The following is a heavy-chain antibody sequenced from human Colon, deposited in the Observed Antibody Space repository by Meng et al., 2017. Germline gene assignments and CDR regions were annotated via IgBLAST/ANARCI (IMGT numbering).Heavy chain of an antibody. V-gene: IGHV3-53*04. CDR1: GVPVSTNY. CDR3: AKIRDGYDWGVFDI. Sequence: GESLKISCAASGVPVSTNYMSWVRLAPGKGLEWVSTLYSGGDTYYADSVQGRFTISRHNSKNTLYLQMTTLRREDTAVYYCAKIRDGYDWGVFDIWGQGTMVNVSS. D-gene: IGHD5-24*01. J-gene: IGHJ3*02. CDR2: LYSGGDT.